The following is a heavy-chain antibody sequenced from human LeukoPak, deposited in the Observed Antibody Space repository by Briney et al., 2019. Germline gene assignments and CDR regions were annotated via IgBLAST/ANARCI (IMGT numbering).Heavy chain of an antibody. CDR3: ARLGDSPPYYYGMDV. D-gene: IGHD3-16*01. Sequence: GESLKISCKGSGYSFTSYWISWVRQMPGKGLEWMGRIDPSDSYTNYSPSFQGHVTISADKSISTAYLQWSSLKASDTAMYYCARLGDSPPYYYGMDVWGQGTTVTVSS. CDR2: IDPSDSYT. V-gene: IGHV5-10-1*01. CDR1: GYSFTSYW. J-gene: IGHJ6*02.